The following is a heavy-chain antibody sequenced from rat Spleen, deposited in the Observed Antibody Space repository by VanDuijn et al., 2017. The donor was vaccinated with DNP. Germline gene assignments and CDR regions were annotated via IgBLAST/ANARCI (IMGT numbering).Heavy chain of an antibody. J-gene: IGHJ3*01. V-gene: IGHV2-47*01. Sequence: QVQLKETGPGLVQPTQTLSLTCTVSGFSLTSDGVHWIRQPPGKGLEWIGVIWKNGGTDYNSAIKSRLSISRDTSKSQAFLKMNSLQTEDTGMYFWASPSPYYNDGYYPRDWFAYWGQGTLVTVSS. D-gene: IGHD1-12*03. CDR3: ASPSPYYNDGYYPRDWFAY. CDR1: GFSLTSDG. CDR2: IWKNGGT.